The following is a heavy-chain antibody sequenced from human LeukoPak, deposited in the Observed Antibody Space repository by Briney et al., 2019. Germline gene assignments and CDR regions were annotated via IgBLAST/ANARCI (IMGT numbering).Heavy chain of an antibody. D-gene: IGHD2-15*01. J-gene: IGHJ6*03. CDR2: ISSSSSYI. V-gene: IGHV3-21*01. Sequence: GGSLRLSCAASGFTFSSYSMNWVRQAPGKGLEWVSSISSSSSYIYYADSVKGRFTISRDNAKNSLYLQMNSLRAEDTAVYYCARETCSGGSCYEYYYYYYMDVWGKGTTVTISS. CDR1: GFTFSSYS. CDR3: ARETCSGGSCYEYYYYYYMDV.